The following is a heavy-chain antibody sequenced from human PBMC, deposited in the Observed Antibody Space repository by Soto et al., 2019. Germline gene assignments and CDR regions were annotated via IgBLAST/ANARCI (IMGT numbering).Heavy chain of an antibody. CDR1: GGSVSSGSYY. D-gene: IGHD3-3*01. J-gene: IGHJ5*02. V-gene: IGHV4-61*01. Sequence: QVQLQESGPGLVKPSETLSLTCTVSGGSVSSGSYYWSWIRQPPGKGLEWIGYIHYSGSTNYNPSHKSRVTMSVVTSKTQFSLKLSSATAADTAVYYCAREGNYDFWSGYYTPPNKGLIWFDPWGQGTLVTVSS. CDR3: AREGNYDFWSGYYTPPNKGLIWFDP. CDR2: IHYSGST.